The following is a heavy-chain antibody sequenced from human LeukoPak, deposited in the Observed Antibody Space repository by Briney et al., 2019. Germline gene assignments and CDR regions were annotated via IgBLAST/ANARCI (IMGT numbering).Heavy chain of an antibody. CDR1: GFSFDDYA. CDR2: ISWNSGSI. D-gene: IGHD6-13*01. Sequence: GGSLRLSCAASGFSFDDYAMHWVRQAPGKGLEWVSGISWNSGSIGYADSVKGRFTISRDNAKNSLYLQMNSLRAEDTALYYCAKDIRAYQLAAAGTWGQGTLVTVSS. J-gene: IGHJ4*02. CDR3: AKDIRAYQLAAAGT. V-gene: IGHV3-9*01.